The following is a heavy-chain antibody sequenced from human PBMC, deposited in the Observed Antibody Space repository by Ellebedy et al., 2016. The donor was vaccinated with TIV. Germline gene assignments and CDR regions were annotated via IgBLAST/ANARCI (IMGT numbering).Heavy chain of an antibody. Sequence: GESLKISCAASGFTFSGHAMHWVRQAPGKGLEWVALISHDGTYKDYAESVKGRFAISRDNPKNTLYLQMNSLRPEDTALYYCLAELGTRAFHIWGQGTMVTVSS. CDR3: LAELGTRAFHI. J-gene: IGHJ3*02. CDR1: GFTFSGHA. V-gene: IGHV3-30*09. CDR2: ISHDGTYK. D-gene: IGHD7-27*01.